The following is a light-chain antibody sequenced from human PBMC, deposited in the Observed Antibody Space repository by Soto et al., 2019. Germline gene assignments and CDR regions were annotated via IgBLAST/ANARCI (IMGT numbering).Light chain of an antibody. CDR2: GAS. CDR3: QQYGSSLPYT. J-gene: IGKJ2*01. Sequence: EMVMTQSPVTLSVSPGESATLSCRASQSVISNLAWYQQKPGQAPRLLIYGASTRATGIPDRFSGSGSGTDFTLTISRLEPEDFAVYYCQQYGSSLPYTFGQGTKLEIK. V-gene: IGKV3-20*01. CDR1: QSVISN.